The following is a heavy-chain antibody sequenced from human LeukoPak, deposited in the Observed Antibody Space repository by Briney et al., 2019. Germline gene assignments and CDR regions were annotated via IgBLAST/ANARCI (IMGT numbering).Heavy chain of an antibody. Sequence: ASAKVSCKASGYTFTSYDINWVRQATGQGLEWMGWMNPNSGNTGYAQKFQGRVTMTRNTSISTAYMELSSLRSEDTAVYYCARDYGGNSFHDAFDIWGQGTMVAVSS. V-gene: IGHV1-8*01. CDR1: GYTFTSYD. CDR2: MNPNSGNT. CDR3: ARDYGGNSFHDAFDI. D-gene: IGHD4-23*01. J-gene: IGHJ3*02.